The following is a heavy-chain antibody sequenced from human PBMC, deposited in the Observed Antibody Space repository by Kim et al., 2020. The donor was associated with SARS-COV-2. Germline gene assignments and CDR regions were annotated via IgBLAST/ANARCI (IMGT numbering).Heavy chain of an antibody. Sequence: TYDNPALKSRVTISVDTSKNQFSLKLSSVTAADTAVYYCARDLTGHYFDYWGQGTLVTVSS. D-gene: IGHD3-9*01. CDR2: T. CDR3: ARDLTGHYFDY. J-gene: IGHJ4*02. V-gene: IGHV4-31*02.